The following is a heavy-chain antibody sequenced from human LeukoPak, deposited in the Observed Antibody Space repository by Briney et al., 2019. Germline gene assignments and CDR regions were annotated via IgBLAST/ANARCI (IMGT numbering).Heavy chain of an antibody. CDR3: VRDFDWGPDY. V-gene: IGHV1-46*01. Sequence: SVKVSCKASGYTFTRYYMHWVRQAPGQGLEWMGIIHPSSGSTSYAQKFQDRVTMTRDTSITTAYMELTSLTPDDTAVYYCVRDFDWGPDYWGQGTLVTVSS. CDR2: IHPSSGST. CDR1: GYTFTRYY. J-gene: IGHJ4*02. D-gene: IGHD3-9*01.